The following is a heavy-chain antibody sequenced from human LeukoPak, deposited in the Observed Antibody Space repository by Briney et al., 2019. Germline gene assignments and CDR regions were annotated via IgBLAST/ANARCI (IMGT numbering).Heavy chain of an antibody. CDR1: GFTFSSYS. D-gene: IGHD6-19*01. CDR3: AKDQYAAVAGTPPFDY. CDR2: ISSSSSYI. J-gene: IGHJ4*02. Sequence: GGSLRLSCAASGFTFSSYSMNWVRQAPGKGLEWVSSISSSSSYIYYADSMKGRFTISRDNAKNSLYLQMNSLRGEDTAVYYCAKDQYAAVAGTPPFDYWGQGTLVTVSS. V-gene: IGHV3-21*01.